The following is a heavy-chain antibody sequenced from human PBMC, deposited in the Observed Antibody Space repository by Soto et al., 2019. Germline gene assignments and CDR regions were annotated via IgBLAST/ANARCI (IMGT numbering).Heavy chain of an antibody. Sequence: QVQLVQSAGEVKKPGASVKVSCKASGYTFIRYGITWVRQAPGQGLEWMGWISPYNDYTIYAQKLQGRVTMTTDTSTTTVYLDLRSLKSDATAVYYCARGGYYDNTWGKLSHYGLDVWGQGTSVTVSS. CDR2: ISPYNDYT. CDR1: GYTFIRYG. CDR3: ARGGYYDNTWGKLSHYGLDV. J-gene: IGHJ6*02. V-gene: IGHV1-18*01. D-gene: IGHD3-16*01.